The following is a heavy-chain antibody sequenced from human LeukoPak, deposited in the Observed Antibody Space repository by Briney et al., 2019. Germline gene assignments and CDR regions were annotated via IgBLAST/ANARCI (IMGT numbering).Heavy chain of an antibody. CDR2: ISSSSTI. CDR3: AKGTIAARPREYYFDY. V-gene: IGHV3-48*04. Sequence: PGGSLRLSCAASGFTFSSYSMNWVRQAPGKGLEWVSYISSSSTIYYADSVKGRFTISRDNAKNSLYLQMNSLRAEDTAVYYCAKGTIAARPREYYFDYWGQGTLVTVSS. J-gene: IGHJ4*02. CDR1: GFTFSSYS. D-gene: IGHD6-6*01.